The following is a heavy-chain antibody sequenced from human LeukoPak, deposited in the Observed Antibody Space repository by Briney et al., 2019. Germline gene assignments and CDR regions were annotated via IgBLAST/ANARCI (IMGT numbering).Heavy chain of an antibody. CDR3: ARAPRYYYDSSGYYYLTHFDY. CDR2: ISYDGSNK. CDR1: GFTFSSYA. J-gene: IGHJ4*02. D-gene: IGHD3-22*01. Sequence: GRSLRLSCAASGFTFSSYAMHWVRQAPGKGLEWVAVISYDGSNKYYADSVKGRFTISGDNSKNTLYLQMNSLRAEDTAVYYCARAPRYYYDSSGYYYLTHFDYWGQGTLVTVSS. V-gene: IGHV3-30*04.